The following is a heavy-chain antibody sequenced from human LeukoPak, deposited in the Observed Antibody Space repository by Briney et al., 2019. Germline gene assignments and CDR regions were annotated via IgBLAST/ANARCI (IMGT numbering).Heavy chain of an antibody. D-gene: IGHD3-3*01. CDR3: ARGVGAVGDY. CDR2: ISAYNGNT. Sequence: ASVKVSCKASGYTFISYGLTWVRQAPGQGLEWMGWISAYNGNTDYAQKFQGRVTMTTDTSTSTAYMELSSLRSEDTAVYYCARGVGAVGDYWGQGTLVTVSS. CDR1: GYTFISYG. V-gene: IGHV1-18*01. J-gene: IGHJ4*02.